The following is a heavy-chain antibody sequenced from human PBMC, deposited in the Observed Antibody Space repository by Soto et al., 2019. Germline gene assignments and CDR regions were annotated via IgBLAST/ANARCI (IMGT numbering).Heavy chain of an antibody. CDR2: ISSSSSTI. CDR3: ARDRVGPGEYYYGMDV. Sequence: EVQLVESGGGLVQPGGSLRLSCAASGFTFSSYSMNWVRQAPGKGLEWVSYISSSSSTIYYADSVKGRFTISRDNAKNSLYLQMNSLRDEDTAVYYCARDRVGPGEYYYGMDVWGQGTTVTVSS. V-gene: IGHV3-48*02. CDR1: GFTFSSYS. J-gene: IGHJ6*02. D-gene: IGHD3-16*01.